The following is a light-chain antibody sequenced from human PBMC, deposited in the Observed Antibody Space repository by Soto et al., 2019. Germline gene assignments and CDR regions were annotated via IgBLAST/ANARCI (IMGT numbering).Light chain of an antibody. Sequence: QITQSPSSLSSSVGDNVAITCRGSHTIRKYLNWYQQKPPKAPKLLIYTASRLHSGVPSRFSGSGSETDFTLTINNLQPEDFATYYCQQSYITPPITFGQGTRLEIK. CDR1: HTIRKY. V-gene: IGKV1-39*01. CDR3: QQSYITPPIT. CDR2: TAS. J-gene: IGKJ5*01.